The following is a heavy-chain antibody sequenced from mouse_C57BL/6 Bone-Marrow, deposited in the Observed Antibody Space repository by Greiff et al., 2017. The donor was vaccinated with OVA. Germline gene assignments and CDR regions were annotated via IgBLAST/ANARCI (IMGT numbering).Heavy chain of an antibody. D-gene: IGHD3-1*01. CDR2: IYPRSGNT. J-gene: IGHJ4*01. Sequence: VKLVESGAELARPGASVKLSCKASGYTFTSYGISWVKQRTGQGLEWIGEIYPRSGNTYYNEKFKGKATLTADKSSSTAYMELRSLTSEDSAVYFCARGGLAGDYYAMDYWGQGTSVTVSS. CDR1: GYTFTSYG. V-gene: IGHV1-81*01. CDR3: ARGGLAGDYYAMDY.